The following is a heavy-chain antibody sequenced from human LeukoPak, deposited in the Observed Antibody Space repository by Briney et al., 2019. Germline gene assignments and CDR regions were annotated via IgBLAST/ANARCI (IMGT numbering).Heavy chain of an antibody. CDR2: IYSGGST. D-gene: IGHD3-22*01. CDR1: GFTVSSNY. J-gene: IGHJ3*02. CDR3: ARGFTMIVVVPKRGAFDI. Sequence: GGSLRLSCAASGFTVSSNYMSWVRQAPGKGLEWVSVIYSGGSTYYADSVKGRFTISRDNSKNTLYLQMNSLRAEDTAVYYCARGFTMIVVVPKRGAFDIWGHGTMVTVSS. V-gene: IGHV3-66*02.